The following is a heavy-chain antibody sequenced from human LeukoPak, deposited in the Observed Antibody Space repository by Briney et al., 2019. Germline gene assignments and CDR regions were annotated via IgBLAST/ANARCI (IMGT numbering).Heavy chain of an antibody. Sequence: GGSLRLPCAASGFTFSDYYMSWIRQAPGKGLEWVSYISGSTTYTNYADSVGGRFTISRDNAKNSLYLQMNSLRAEDTAVYYCARDREVVAFDIWGQGTMVTVSS. D-gene: IGHD2-15*01. V-gene: IGHV3-11*05. CDR3: ARDREVVAFDI. J-gene: IGHJ3*02. CDR1: GFTFSDYY. CDR2: ISGSTTYT.